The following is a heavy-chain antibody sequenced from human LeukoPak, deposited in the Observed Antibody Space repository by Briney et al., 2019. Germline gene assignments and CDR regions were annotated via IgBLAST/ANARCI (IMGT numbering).Heavy chain of an antibody. J-gene: IGHJ4*02. CDR3: ARDQLGPFPFDY. Sequence: PGGSLRLSCAASGFTVSSNYMSWVRQAAGKGLEWVSVIYSGGSTYYADSVKGRFTISRDNSKNTLYLQMNSLRAEDTAVYYCARDQLGPFPFDYWGQGTLVTVSS. V-gene: IGHV3-66*01. D-gene: IGHD6-13*01. CDR2: IYSGGST. CDR1: GFTVSSNY.